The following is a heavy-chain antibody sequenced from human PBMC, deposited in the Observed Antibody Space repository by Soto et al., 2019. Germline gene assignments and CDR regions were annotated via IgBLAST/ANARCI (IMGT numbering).Heavy chain of an antibody. D-gene: IGHD3-9*01. CDR1: GGTFSSYA. Sequence: QVQLVQSGAEVKKPGSSVKVSCKASGGTFSSYAISWVRQAPGQGLEWMGGISPIFGTANYAQKFQGRVTITADESTSTAYMQLSSLRSEDTAVYYCARGAKKLRFDILTGYYDYGGQGTLVTVSS. V-gene: IGHV1-69*01. CDR3: ARGAKKLRFDILTGYYDY. CDR2: ISPIFGTA. J-gene: IGHJ4*02.